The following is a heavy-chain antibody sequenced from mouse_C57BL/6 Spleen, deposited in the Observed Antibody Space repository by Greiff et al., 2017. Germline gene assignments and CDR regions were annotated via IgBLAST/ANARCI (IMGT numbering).Heavy chain of an antibody. Sequence: QVQLQQPGAELVMPGASVKLSCKASGYTFTSYWMHWVKQRPGQGLEWIGEIDPSDSYTNYNQKFKGKSTLTVDKSSSTAYMQLSSLTSEDSAVYYCVSSYGNYFDYWGQGTTLTVSS. V-gene: IGHV1-69*01. D-gene: IGHD1-1*01. CDR2: IDPSDSYT. CDR3: VSSYGNYFDY. CDR1: GYTFTSYW. J-gene: IGHJ2*01.